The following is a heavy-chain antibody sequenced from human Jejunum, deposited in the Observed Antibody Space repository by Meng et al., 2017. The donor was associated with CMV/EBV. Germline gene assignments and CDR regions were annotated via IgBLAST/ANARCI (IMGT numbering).Heavy chain of an antibody. D-gene: IGHD3-16*01. V-gene: IGHV3-11*04. CDR1: GFSFRDYL. J-gene: IGHJ4*02. CDR2: ITNSGSTI. CDR3: EGGDGY. Sequence: LKISCAASGFSFRDYLMTWVHQAPGKGLEWVSSITNSGSTIYYADSVKGRFTISRDNAQNSLYLQMNSLRVDDTAMYFCEGGDGYWGRGTRVTVSS.